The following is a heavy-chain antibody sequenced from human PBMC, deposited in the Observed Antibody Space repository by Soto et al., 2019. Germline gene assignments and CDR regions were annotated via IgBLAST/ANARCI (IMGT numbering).Heavy chain of an antibody. D-gene: IGHD3-10*01. Sequence: EVQLVESGGGLVQPGGSLRLSCAASGFTVSSNYMSWVRQAPGKGLEWVSVIYSGGSTYYADSVKGRFTISRDNSKNALYFQMISLRADDTAVYYCARGGTMALDYWGQGTLVTVSS. CDR2: IYSGGST. CDR3: ARGGTMALDY. CDR1: GFTVSSNY. J-gene: IGHJ4*02. V-gene: IGHV3-66*01.